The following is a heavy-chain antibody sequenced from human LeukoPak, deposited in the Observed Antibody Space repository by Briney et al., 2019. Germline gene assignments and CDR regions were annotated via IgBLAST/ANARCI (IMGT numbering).Heavy chain of an antibody. V-gene: IGHV4-59*08. CDR3: ARHDRGARFFH. CDR2: NYYSGST. J-gene: IGHJ4*02. D-gene: IGHD3-3*01. Sequence: SETLSLTCTVSGGSISSYYWSWIRQPPGKGLEWIGYNYYSGSTNYNPSLKSRVTISVDTSKNQFSLKLSSVTAADTAVYYCARHDRGARFFHWGQGTLVTVSS. CDR1: GGSISSYY.